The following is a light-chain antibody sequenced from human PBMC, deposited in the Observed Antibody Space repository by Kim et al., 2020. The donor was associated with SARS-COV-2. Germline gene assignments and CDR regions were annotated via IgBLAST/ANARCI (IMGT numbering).Light chain of an antibody. J-gene: IGLJ2*01. Sequence: KTVTISCTGSSGSIASNYVQWYQQRPGSAPTTVIYEDNQRPSGVPDRFSGSIDSSSNSASLTISGLKTEDEADYYCQSYDSSNYVVFGGGTKLTVL. CDR1: SGSIASNY. CDR3: QSYDSSNYVV. CDR2: EDN. V-gene: IGLV6-57*02.